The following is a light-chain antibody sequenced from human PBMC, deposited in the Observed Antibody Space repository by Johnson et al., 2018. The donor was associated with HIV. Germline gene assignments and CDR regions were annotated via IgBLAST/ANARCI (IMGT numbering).Light chain of an antibody. CDR1: SSNIGNNY. V-gene: IGLV1-51*01. J-gene: IGLJ1*01. Sequence: QSVLTQPPSVSAAPGQKVTISCSGSSSNIGNNYVSWYQQLPGTAPKLLIYDNNKRPSGIPDRFSGSKSGTSATLAITGLQTGDEADYYCGTWDNSLSAHFGFGSGTKITVL. CDR3: GTWDNSLSAHFG. CDR2: DNN.